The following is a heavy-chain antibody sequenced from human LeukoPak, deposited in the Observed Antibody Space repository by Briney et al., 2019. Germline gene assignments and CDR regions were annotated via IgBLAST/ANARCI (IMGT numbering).Heavy chain of an antibody. J-gene: IGHJ4*02. CDR1: GASISSNNW. D-gene: IGHD4-11*01. CDR2: IFHGGNT. Sequence: PSETLSLTCDVSGASISSNNWWSWVRQPPGKGLEWIGEIFHGGNTNYNPSLKSRVTISVDKSNNQFSLKLSSVTAADTAVYYCARNKESNSRYPVFDYWGQGTLVTVSS. V-gene: IGHV4-4*02. CDR3: ARNKESNSRYPVFDY.